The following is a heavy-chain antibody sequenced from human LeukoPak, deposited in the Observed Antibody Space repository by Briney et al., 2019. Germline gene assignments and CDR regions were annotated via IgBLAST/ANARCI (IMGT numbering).Heavy chain of an antibody. CDR3: VAPYFDF. D-gene: IGHD3-16*01. V-gene: IGHV4-39*07. CDR2: IYYSGST. CDR1: GVSISSSTYY. J-gene: IGHJ4*02. Sequence: SETLSLTCTVSGVSISSSTYYWGWIRQPPGKGLEWIGSIYYSGSTHYNPSLKSRVAISIDTSKNQFSLKLSSVTAADTAVYYCVAPYFDFWGQGTLVTVSS.